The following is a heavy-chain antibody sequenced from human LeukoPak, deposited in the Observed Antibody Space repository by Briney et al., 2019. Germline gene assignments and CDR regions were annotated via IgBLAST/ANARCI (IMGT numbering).Heavy chain of an antibody. CDR1: GGSISSYY. J-gene: IGHJ3*02. CDR3: ARSQWLDDAFDI. D-gene: IGHD6-19*01. Sequence: SETLSLTCTVSGGSISSYYWSWIRQPPGKGLEWRGYIYYSGSTNYNPSLKSRGTISVDTSKNQVSLKLSSVTAADTAVYYCARSQWLDDAFDIWGQGTMVTVSS. CDR2: IYYSGST. V-gene: IGHV4-59*01.